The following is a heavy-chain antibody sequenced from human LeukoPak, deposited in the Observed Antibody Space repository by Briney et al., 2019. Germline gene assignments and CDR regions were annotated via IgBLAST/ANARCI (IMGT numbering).Heavy chain of an antibody. CDR3: ARGGEGVRGVQYY. Sequence: GGSLRLSCAASGFTFSSYAMHWVRQAPGKGLEWVAVISYDGSNKYYADSVKGRFTISRDNSKNTLYLQMNSLRAEDTAVYYCARGGEGVRGVQYYWGQGTLVTVSS. CDR2: ISYDGSNK. D-gene: IGHD3-10*01. J-gene: IGHJ4*02. CDR1: GFTFSSYA. V-gene: IGHV3-30-3*01.